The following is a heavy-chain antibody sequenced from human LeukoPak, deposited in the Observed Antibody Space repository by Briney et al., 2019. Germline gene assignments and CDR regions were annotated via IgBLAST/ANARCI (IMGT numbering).Heavy chain of an antibody. CDR2: IYHSGST. CDR3: ARDRWGYSSGWYYVDY. CDR1: GGSISSSNW. V-gene: IGHV4-4*02. D-gene: IGHD6-19*01. Sequence: SETLSLTCAVSGGSISSSNWWSWIRQPPGKGLEWIGEIYHSGSTNYNPSLKSRVTISVDKSKTQFSLKLSSVTAADTAVYYCARDRWGYSSGWYYVDYWGQGTLVTVSS. J-gene: IGHJ4*02.